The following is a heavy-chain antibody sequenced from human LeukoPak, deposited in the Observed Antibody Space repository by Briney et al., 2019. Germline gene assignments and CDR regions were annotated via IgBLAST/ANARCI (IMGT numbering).Heavy chain of an antibody. D-gene: IGHD3-16*01. CDR3: AKSGWWGSVGYFDY. J-gene: IGHJ4*02. CDR2: ISYDRSNK. V-gene: IGHV3-30*18. Sequence: GGSLRLSCAASGFTFSNNGIHWVRQAPGKGLEWVAVISYDRSNKYYADSVKGRFTISRDNSKNTLYLQMNSLRAEDTAVYYCAKSGWWGSVGYFDYWGQGTLVTVSS. CDR1: GFTFSNNG.